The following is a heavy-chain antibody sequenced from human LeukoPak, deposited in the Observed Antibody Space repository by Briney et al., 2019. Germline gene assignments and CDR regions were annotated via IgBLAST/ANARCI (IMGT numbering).Heavy chain of an antibody. D-gene: IGHD4/OR15-4a*01. J-gene: IGHJ4*02. V-gene: IGHV3-21*04. CDR3: ARRAGAYSHPYDY. CDR1: GFTFSSYS. Sequence: GGSLRLSCAASGFTFSSYSMNWVRQAPGKGLEWVSSISSSSSYINYADSVRGRFTISRDNSKNTLYLQMNSLRAEDTAVYYCARRAGAYSHPYDYWGQGTLVTVSS. CDR2: ISSSSSYI.